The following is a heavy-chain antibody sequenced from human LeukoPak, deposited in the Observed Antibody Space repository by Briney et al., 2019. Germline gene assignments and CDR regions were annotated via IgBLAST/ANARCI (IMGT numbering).Heavy chain of an antibody. V-gene: IGHV4-34*01. J-gene: IGHJ4*02. Sequence: SETLSLTCAVYGGSFSGYYWSWIRQPPGKGLEWIGEINHSGSTNYNPSLKSRVTISVDTSKNQFSLKLNSVTAADTAVYYCARELQAGTFDYWGQGTLVTVSS. CDR1: GGSFSGYY. CDR2: INHSGST. D-gene: IGHD6-19*01. CDR3: ARELQAGTFDY.